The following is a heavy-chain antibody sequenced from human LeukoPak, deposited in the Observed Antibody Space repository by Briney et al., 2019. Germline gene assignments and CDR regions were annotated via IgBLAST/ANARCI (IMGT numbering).Heavy chain of an antibody. J-gene: IGHJ4*02. V-gene: IGHV3-23*01. Sequence: GGSLRLSCTASGFTFSNYAMSWVRQAPGKGLEWVSDQSDTGAYTNYVGSAKGRFTISRDNSKNTLYLQMNSLRAEDTAVYYCAKRGDSSRWYGNFDYWGQGTLVTVSS. CDR1: GFTFSNYA. CDR2: QSDTGAYT. D-gene: IGHD6-13*01. CDR3: AKRGDSSRWYGNFDY.